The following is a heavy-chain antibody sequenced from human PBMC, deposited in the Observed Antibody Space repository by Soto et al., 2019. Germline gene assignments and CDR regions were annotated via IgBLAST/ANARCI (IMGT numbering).Heavy chain of an antibody. D-gene: IGHD2-2*01. Sequence: GGSLRLSCAASGFTFSSYGMHWVRQAPGKGLEWVAVIWYDGSNKYYADSVKGRFTISRDNSKNTLYLQMNSLRAEDTAVYYCARDPRCSSTSCLYYFDYWGQGTLVTGSS. CDR2: IWYDGSNK. V-gene: IGHV3-33*01. CDR3: ARDPRCSSTSCLYYFDY. CDR1: GFTFSSYG. J-gene: IGHJ4*02.